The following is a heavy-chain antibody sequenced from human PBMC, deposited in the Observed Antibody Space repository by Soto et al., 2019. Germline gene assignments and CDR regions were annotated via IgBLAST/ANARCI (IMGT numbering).Heavy chain of an antibody. Sequence: PGGSLRLSCAASGFTFSSYAMHWVRQAPGKGLEWVAVISYDGSNKYYADSVKGRFTISRDNSKNTLYLQMNSLRAEDTAVYYCARDSARTSLGLVPYYGMDVWGQGTTVTVSS. CDR2: ISYDGSNK. CDR1: GFTFSSYA. D-gene: IGHD6-19*01. V-gene: IGHV3-30-3*01. J-gene: IGHJ6*02. CDR3: ARDSARTSLGLVPYYGMDV.